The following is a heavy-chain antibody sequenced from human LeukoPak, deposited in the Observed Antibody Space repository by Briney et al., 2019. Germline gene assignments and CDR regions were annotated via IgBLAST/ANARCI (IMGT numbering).Heavy chain of an antibody. D-gene: IGHD3-22*01. CDR2: IYNTVDV. Sequence: SETLSLTCTVSGGSIIGSYWTWIRQSPGGGLEYIGYIYNTVDVNYSPSLKSRVTISIDMSRSQFSLRLKSVTAADTAIYYCARSRNYDSTGYNPTYYFDSWGQGALVTVSS. CDR1: GGSIIGSY. J-gene: IGHJ4*02. CDR3: ARSRNYDSTGYNPTYYFDS. V-gene: IGHV4-59*01.